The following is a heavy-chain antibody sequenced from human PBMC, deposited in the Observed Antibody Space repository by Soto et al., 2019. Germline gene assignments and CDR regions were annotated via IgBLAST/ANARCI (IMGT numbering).Heavy chain of an antibody. CDR2: IYYSGST. CDR1: GGSISSGGYY. J-gene: IGHJ4*02. CDR3: ARDNSSGWHHYFDY. Sequence: QVQLQESGPGLVKPSQTLSLTCTVSGGSISSGGYYWSWIRQHPGKGLEWIGYIYYSGSTYYNPSLMSRVTISVDTSKNQFSLKLSSVTAADTAVYYCARDNSSGWHHYFDYWGQGTLVTVSS. D-gene: IGHD6-19*01. V-gene: IGHV4-31*03.